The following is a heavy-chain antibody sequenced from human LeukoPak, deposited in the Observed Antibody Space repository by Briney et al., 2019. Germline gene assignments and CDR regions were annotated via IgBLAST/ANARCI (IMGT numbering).Heavy chain of an antibody. J-gene: IGHJ6*02. CDR1: GFTFDDYA. CDR2: ISWNSGSI. CDR3: AKDQGTLIPMVRGVNYGMDV. D-gene: IGHD3-10*01. V-gene: IGHV3-9*01. Sequence: PGRSLRLSCAASGFTFDDYAMHWVRQAPGKGLEWVSGISWNSGSIGYADSVKGRFTISRDNAKNSLYLQMNSLRAEDTALYYCAKDQGTLIPMVRGVNYGMDVWGQGTTVTVSS.